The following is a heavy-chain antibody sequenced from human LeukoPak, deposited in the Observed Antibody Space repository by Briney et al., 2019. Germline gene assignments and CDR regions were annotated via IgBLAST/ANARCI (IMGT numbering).Heavy chain of an antibody. Sequence: GGSLRLSCAASGFTFSSYRMNWVRQSPGKGLEWVSYISSSRSTIYYADSVKGRFTISRDNGKNSLYLQMNSLRDEDTAVYYCAGWFGELFSFQYWGQGTLVTVSS. CDR1: GFTFSSYR. J-gene: IGHJ4*02. CDR3: AGWFGELFSFQY. D-gene: IGHD3-10*01. V-gene: IGHV3-48*02. CDR2: ISSSRSTI.